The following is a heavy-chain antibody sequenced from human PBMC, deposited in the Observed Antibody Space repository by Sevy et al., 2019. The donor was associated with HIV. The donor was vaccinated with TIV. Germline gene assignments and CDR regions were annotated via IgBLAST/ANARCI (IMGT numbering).Heavy chain of an antibody. CDR3: ARDLPSAGTFPFYYYGMDV. Sequence: GGSLRLSCAASGFTFSLYVIHWVRQAPGRGLEWVAVISSDGSNEYYADSVKGRFTISRDNSKNALYLQMNSLRAEDTALYFCARDLPSAGTFPFYYYGMDVWGQGTTVTVSS. J-gene: IGHJ6*02. CDR1: GFTFSLYV. CDR2: ISSDGSNE. D-gene: IGHD3-10*01. V-gene: IGHV3-30*03.